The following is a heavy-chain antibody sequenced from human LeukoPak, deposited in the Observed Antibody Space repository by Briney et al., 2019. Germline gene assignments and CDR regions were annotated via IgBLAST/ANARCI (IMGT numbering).Heavy chain of an antibody. Sequence: SETLSLTCTVSGGSISGGGYYWSWIRQHPGKGLEWIGYIYYSGSTYYNPSLKSRVTISVDTSKNQFSLKLSSVTAADTAVYYCARAYGSGTHPDYWGQGTLVTVSS. CDR3: ARAYGSGTHPDY. J-gene: IGHJ4*02. V-gene: IGHV4-31*03. D-gene: IGHD3-10*01. CDR2: IYYSGST. CDR1: GGSISGGGYY.